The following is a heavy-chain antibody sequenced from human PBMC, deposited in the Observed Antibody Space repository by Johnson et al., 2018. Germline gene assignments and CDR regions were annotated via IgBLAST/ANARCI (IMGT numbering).Heavy chain of an antibody. Sequence: VQLQESGGGLVQPGGSLRLACAASGLTFNRYAMSWVRQAPGRGLEWVSTFAGTSVNTYYADAVRGRFTISRDNSKNTLFLQMDSLRAEDTGVYYCAKCPGNSSGWYEFFHHWGQGTLVTVSS. V-gene: IGHV3-23*01. J-gene: IGHJ1*01. D-gene: IGHD6-19*01. CDR1: GLTFNRYA. CDR3: AKCPGNSSGWYEFFHH. CDR2: FAGTSVNT.